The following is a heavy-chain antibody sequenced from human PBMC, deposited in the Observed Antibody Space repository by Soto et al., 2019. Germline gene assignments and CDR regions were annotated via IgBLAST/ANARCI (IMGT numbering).Heavy chain of an antibody. CDR3: GGMIVVVIPYDAFDI. Sequence: GGSLRLSCAASGFTFSNAWMNCVRQAPGKGQEWVGRIKSKTDGGTTDYAAPVKGRFTISRDDSKNTLYLQMNSLKTEDTAVYAKGGMIVVVIPYDAFDIWGQGTMVTVSS. V-gene: IGHV3-15*07. CDR1: GFTFSNAW. J-gene: IGHJ3*02. D-gene: IGHD3-22*01. CDR2: IKSKTDGGTT.